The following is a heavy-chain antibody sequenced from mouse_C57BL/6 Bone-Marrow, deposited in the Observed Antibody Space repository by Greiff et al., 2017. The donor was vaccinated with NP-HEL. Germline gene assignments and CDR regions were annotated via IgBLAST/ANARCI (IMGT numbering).Heavy chain of an antibody. CDR2: ISNGGGST. D-gene: IGHD2-3*01. V-gene: IGHV5-12*01. Sequence: EVKLVESGGGLVQPGGSLKLSCAASGFTFSDYYMYWVRQTPEKRLEWVAYISNGGGSTYYPDTVKGRITISRDNAKNTLYLQMSRLKSEDTAMYYCARPPYDGYYLYAMDYWGQGTSVTVSS. J-gene: IGHJ4*01. CDR3: ARPPYDGYYLYAMDY. CDR1: GFTFSDYY.